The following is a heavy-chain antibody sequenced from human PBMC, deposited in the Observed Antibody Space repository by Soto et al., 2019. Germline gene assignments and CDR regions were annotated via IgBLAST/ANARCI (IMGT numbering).Heavy chain of an antibody. CDR2: VSYDGQRK. CDR1: GFRFSDYG. D-gene: IGHD3-16*01. V-gene: IGHV3-30*18. J-gene: IGHJ1*01. Sequence: QVQLVESGGGVVQPGRSLRLSCAASGFRFSDYGMHWVRQLPGKGLEWVAVVSYDGQRKYYADSVEGRFTISRDNAKNTLFLQMSGLTTADTVVYYCAKDYPYFTWKGEYFQYWGQGTPVTVSS. CDR3: AKDYPYFTWKGEYFQY.